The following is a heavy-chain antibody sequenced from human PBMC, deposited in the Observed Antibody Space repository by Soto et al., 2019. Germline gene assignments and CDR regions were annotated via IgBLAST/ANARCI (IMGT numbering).Heavy chain of an antibody. CDR1: GFTFSHYA. J-gene: IGHJ3*01. CDR3: AKGRGFLSSVIMSDPFVV. V-gene: IGHV3-23*01. Sequence: EVQLLESGGGSVQPGGSLRLSCAACGFTFSHYAISGVRQAPGKGLNRFAGITGSGGTTHYADSLKGRFTVSRDNSKNTVYLQMSSLRADDTAIYYCAKGRGFLSSVIMSDPFVVWGQGTVVTVSS. CDR2: ITGSGGTT. D-gene: IGHD2-21*01.